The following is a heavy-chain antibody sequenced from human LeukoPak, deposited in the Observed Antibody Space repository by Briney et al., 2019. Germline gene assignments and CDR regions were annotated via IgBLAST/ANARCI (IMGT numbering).Heavy chain of an antibody. CDR3: AKVAVEYYYGSGSFDY. V-gene: IGHV3-30-3*01. D-gene: IGHD3-10*01. J-gene: IGHJ4*02. CDR1: GFTFSSYA. Sequence: GGSLRLSCAASGFTFSSYAMHWVRQAPGKGLEWVAVISYDGSNKYYADSVKGRFTISRDNSKNTLSLQMNSLRAEDTAVYYCAKVAVEYYYGSGSFDYWGQGTLVTVSS. CDR2: ISYDGSNK.